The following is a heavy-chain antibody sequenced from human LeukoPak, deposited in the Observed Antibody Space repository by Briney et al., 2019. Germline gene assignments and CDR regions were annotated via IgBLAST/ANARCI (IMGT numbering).Heavy chain of an antibody. CDR3: ARRSDIVLMVYAMPSVYFDY. D-gene: IGHD2-8*01. CDR2: IYYSGST. J-gene: IGHJ4*02. V-gene: IGHV4-39*01. CDR1: GGSISSSSYY. Sequence: SETLSLTCTVSGGSISSSSYYWGWIRQPPWKGLEWIGSIYYSGSTYYNPSLKSRVTISVDTSKNQFSLKLSSVTAADTAVYYCARRSDIVLMVYAMPSVYFDYWGQGTLVTVSS.